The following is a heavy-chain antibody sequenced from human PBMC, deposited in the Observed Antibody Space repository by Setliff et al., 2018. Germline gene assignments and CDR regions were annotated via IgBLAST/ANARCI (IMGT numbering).Heavy chain of an antibody. V-gene: IGHV5-51*01. J-gene: IGHJ2*01. D-gene: IGHD2-21*02. CDR2: IYPGDSDT. Sequence: GESLKISCKGSGNSFTNYWIGWVRQMPGKGLEWMGIIYPGDSDTRYSPSFEGQVTISGDKSTSTAYLQWSSLKASDTAMYYCVRPQVVTAHYWYFDLWGRGTLVTVSS. CDR1: GNSFTNYW. CDR3: VRPQVVTAHYWYFDL.